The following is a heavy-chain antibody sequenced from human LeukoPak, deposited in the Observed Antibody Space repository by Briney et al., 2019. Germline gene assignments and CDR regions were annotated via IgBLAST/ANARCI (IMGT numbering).Heavy chain of an antibody. CDR3: AKDKATYYDFWSGYYTETYFDY. V-gene: IGHV3-23*01. CDR1: GGSISSYY. D-gene: IGHD3-3*01. J-gene: IGHJ4*02. Sequence: ETLSLTCTVSGGSISSYYWSWVRQAPGKGLEWVSAISGSGGSTYYADSVKGRFTISRDNSKNTLYLQMNSLRAEDTAVYYCAKDKATYYDFWSGYYTETYFDYWGQGTLVTVSS. CDR2: ISGSGGST.